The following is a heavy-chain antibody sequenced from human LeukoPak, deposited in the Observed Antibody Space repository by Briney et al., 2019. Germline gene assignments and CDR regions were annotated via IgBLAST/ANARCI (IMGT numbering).Heavy chain of an antibody. CDR1: GYTFTGYY. Sequence: ASVKVSCKASGYTFTGYYTHWVRQAPGQGLEWMGWINPNSGGTNYAQKFQGRVTMTRDTSISTAYMELSRLRSDDTAVYYCATATGGPGIAAAAPMDVWGKGTTVTVSS. CDR3: ATATGGPGIAAAAPMDV. V-gene: IGHV1-2*02. D-gene: IGHD6-13*01. J-gene: IGHJ6*03. CDR2: INPNSGGT.